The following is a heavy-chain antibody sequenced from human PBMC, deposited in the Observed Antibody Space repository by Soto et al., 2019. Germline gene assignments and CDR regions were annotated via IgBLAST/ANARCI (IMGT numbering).Heavy chain of an antibody. J-gene: IGHJ5*02. CDR3: AREGGIAVAPRWFDP. CDR2: LYYGGST. CDR1: GGSITSSSYF. D-gene: IGHD6-19*01. V-gene: IGHV4-39*07. Sequence: SETLSLTCTVSGGSITSSSYFWGWIRQSPGKGLEWIGSLYYGGSTNYNPSLKSRVTMSVDTSKNQFSLKLSSVTAADTAVYYCAREGGIAVAPRWFDPWGQGTLVTVSS.